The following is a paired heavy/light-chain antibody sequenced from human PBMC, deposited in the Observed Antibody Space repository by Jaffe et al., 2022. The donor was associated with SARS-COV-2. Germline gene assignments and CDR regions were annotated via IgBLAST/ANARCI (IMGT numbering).Heavy chain of an antibody. CDR3: ATPEQWLGRFYFDC. D-gene: IGHD6-19*01. CDR1: GGSTSSSSYY. V-gene: IGHV4-39*01. J-gene: IGHJ4*02. Sequence: QLQLQESGPGLVKPSETLSLTCTVSGGSTSSSSYYWGWIRQPPGKGLEWIGNILYSGSTQYNPSLRSRVTISIDTSKNQFSLKLNSVTAADTAMYYCATPEQWLGRFYFDCWGQGTLVTVSS. CDR2: ILYSGST.
Light chain of an antibody. Sequence: EIVMTQSPATLSVSPGERATLSCRASQSVSSSLAWYQQKPGQAPRLLIYGASTRATGIPARFSGSGSGTEFTLTISSLQSEDFAVYYCQQYHNWPPLTFGGGTEVEIK. CDR2: GAS. V-gene: IGKV3-15*01. J-gene: IGKJ4*01. CDR1: QSVSSS. CDR3: QQYHNWPPLT.